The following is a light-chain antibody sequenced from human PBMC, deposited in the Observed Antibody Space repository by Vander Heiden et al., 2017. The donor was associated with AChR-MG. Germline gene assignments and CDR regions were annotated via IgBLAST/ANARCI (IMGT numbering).Light chain of an antibody. CDR3: QQYDSIPPT. J-gene: IGKJ3*01. CDR2: WAS. Sequence: DLVMTQSPDSLAVSLGESATINCKSSQSLFYSYNDKKYYLAWYQQKPGQPPKLLIYWASTRESGVPDRFSGRGSGTDFTLTISSLQAEDVAVYYCQQYDSIPPTFGHGTKVDIK. V-gene: IGKV4-1*01. CDR1: QSLFYSYNDKKYY.